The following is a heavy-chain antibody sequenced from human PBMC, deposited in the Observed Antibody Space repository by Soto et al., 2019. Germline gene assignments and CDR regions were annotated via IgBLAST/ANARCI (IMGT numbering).Heavy chain of an antibody. Sequence: GGSLRLSCAASGFTFSSYWMSWVRQAPGKGLEWVANIKQDGSEKYYVDSVKGRFTISRDNAKNSLYLQMNSLRAEDTAVYYCARPQNCSGGSCMVFDPWGQGTLVTVSS. V-gene: IGHV3-7*01. CDR3: ARPQNCSGGSCMVFDP. J-gene: IGHJ5*02. D-gene: IGHD2-15*01. CDR1: GFTFSSYW. CDR2: IKQDGSEK.